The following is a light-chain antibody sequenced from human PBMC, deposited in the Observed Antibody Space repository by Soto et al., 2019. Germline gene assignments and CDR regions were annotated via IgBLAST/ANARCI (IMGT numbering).Light chain of an antibody. CDR1: QSIGSY. Sequence: DIQMTQSPSSLSASVGDRVTITCRASQSIGSYLNWYQQTPGRAPKLLSSAASSLQSGVPSRFSGSGSGTDFTLTISSLKPEDFATYYCQQSYYTPLTFGGGTKVDIK. CDR2: AAS. V-gene: IGKV1-39*01. J-gene: IGKJ4*01. CDR3: QQSYYTPLT.